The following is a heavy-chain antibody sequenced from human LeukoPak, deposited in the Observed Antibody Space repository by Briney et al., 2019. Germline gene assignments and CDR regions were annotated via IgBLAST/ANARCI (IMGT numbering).Heavy chain of an antibody. CDR1: GYTFTNYW. CDR2: IYPGDSDT. D-gene: IGHD3-22*01. V-gene: IGHV5-51*01. J-gene: IGHJ5*02. Sequence: GESLQISCKASGYTFTNYWIAWVRQMSGKGLEWMGIIYPGDSDTRYSPSFQGQVTISADKSISTAYLQWSSLKVSDTAMYYCARVYYDTSGQFYNWFDPWGQGTLVTVSS. CDR3: ARVYYDTSGQFYNWFDP.